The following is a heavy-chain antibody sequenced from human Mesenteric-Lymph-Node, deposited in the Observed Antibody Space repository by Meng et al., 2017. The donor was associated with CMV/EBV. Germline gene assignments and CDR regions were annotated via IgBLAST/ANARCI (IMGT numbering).Heavy chain of an antibody. D-gene: IGHD6-13*01. CDR2: IRYRGST. Sequence: QVQLQESGPGLGKPSQTLAPTWPVSRGSISSGSYYWNWIRQPPGKGLEWIWKIRYRGSTYYNPSPRSRVSISQETSKNQFSLKLSSGTAADTAVYYCDRAAIAAAGGHTVARYFDDWGQGTLVTVSS. CDR3: DRAAIAAAGGHTVARYFDD. CDR1: RGSISSGSYY. J-gene: IGHJ4*02. V-gene: IGHV4-30-4*01.